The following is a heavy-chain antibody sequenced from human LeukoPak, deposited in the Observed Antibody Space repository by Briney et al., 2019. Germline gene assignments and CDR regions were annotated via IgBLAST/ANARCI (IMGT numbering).Heavy chain of an antibody. J-gene: IGHJ6*04. CDR3: ARETYGDYEVGMDV. V-gene: IGHV4-59*01. CDR2: IYYSGST. Sequence: PSETLSLTCTVSGGSISSYYWSWIRQPPGKGLEWIGYIYYSGSTNYNPSLKSRVTISVDTSKNQFSLKLSSVTAADTAVYYCARETYGDYEVGMDVWGKRTTVTVSS. D-gene: IGHD4-17*01. CDR1: GGSISSYY.